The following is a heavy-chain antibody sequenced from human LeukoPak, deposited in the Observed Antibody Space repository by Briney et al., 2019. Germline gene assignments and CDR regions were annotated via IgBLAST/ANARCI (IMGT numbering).Heavy chain of an antibody. D-gene: IGHD1-26*01. J-gene: IGHJ5*02. CDR2: INHSGST. CDR1: GGSFSGYY. V-gene: IGHV4-34*01. Sequence: SETLFLTCAVYGGSFSGYYWSWIRQPPGKGLEWIGEINHSGSTNYNPSLKSRVTISVDTSKNQFSLKLSSMTAADTAVYYCAIYSGSYGANWFDPWGQGTLVTVSS. CDR3: AIYSGSYGANWFDP.